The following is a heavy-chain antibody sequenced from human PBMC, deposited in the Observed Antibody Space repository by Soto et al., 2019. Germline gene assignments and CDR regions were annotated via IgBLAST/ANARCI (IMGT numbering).Heavy chain of an antibody. CDR1: GGTFSSYA. V-gene: IGHV1-69*06. D-gene: IGHD6-13*01. Sequence: QVQLVQSGAEVKKPGSSVKVSCKASGGTFSSYAISWVRQAPGQGLEWMGGIIPIFGTANYAQKFQGRVTITADKSTSTVYMELSSLSSEHTAVYYCAAIAAAGTGGGYWGQGTLVTVSS. CDR2: IIPIFGTA. J-gene: IGHJ4*02. CDR3: AAIAAAGTGGGY.